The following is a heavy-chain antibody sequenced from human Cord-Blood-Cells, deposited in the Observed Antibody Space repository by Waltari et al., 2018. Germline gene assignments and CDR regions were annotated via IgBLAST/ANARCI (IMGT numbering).Heavy chain of an antibody. V-gene: IGHV4-4*02. Sequence: QVQLQESGPGLVKPSGTLSLTCAVSGGSISSSNWWSWVRQPPGKGLEWIGEIYHSGSTDYNPSLKSRVTISVDKSKNQFSLKLSSVTAADTAVYYCVRVRYCSSTSCYDYWGQGTLVTVSS. CDR2: IYHSGST. CDR1: GGSISSSNW. CDR3: VRVRYCSSTSCYDY. J-gene: IGHJ4*02. D-gene: IGHD2-2*01.